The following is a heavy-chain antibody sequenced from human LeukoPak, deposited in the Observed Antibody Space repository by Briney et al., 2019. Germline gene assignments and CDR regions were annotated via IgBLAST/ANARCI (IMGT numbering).Heavy chain of an antibody. CDR1: GFTFTKYG. D-gene: IGHD5-24*01. CDR2: ISDSGAYT. CDR3: AKGQLEYYFDY. Sequence: GGSLRLSCAASGFTFTKYGTSWVRQAPGKGLEWISTISDSGAYTYYADFVKGRFTVSRDNSKNMVFLEVNSLRAEDTATYFCAKGQLEYYFDYWGQGTLVTVSS. V-gene: IGHV3-23*01. J-gene: IGHJ4*02.